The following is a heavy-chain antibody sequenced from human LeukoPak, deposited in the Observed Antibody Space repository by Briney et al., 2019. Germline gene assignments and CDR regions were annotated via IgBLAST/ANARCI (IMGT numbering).Heavy chain of an antibody. CDR2: ISNNGGYT. D-gene: IGHD6-13*01. CDR3: AKAPYSSSWARSYYFDY. J-gene: IGHJ4*02. V-gene: IGHV3-23*01. CDR1: GFTFSSSA. Sequence: GGSLRLSCAASGFTFSSSAMSWVRQAPGKGLEWVSAISNNGGYTYYADSVQGRFTISRDNSKNTLYLQMNSLRAEDTAVYYCAKAPYSSSWARSYYFDYWGQGTLVTVSS.